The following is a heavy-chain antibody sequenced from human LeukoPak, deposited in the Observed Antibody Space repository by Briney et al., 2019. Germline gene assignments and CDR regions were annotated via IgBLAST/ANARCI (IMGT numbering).Heavy chain of an antibody. J-gene: IGHJ5*02. CDR3: AREGGLRFLEWLSREEWFDP. CDR2: IYTSGST. Sequence: PSETLSLTCTVSGGSISSSSYYWGWIRQPAGKGLEWIGRIYTSGSTNYNPSLKSRVTMSVDTSKNQFSLKLSSVTAADTAVYYCAREGGLRFLEWLSREEWFDPWGQGTLVTVSS. CDR1: GGSISSSSYY. D-gene: IGHD3-3*01. V-gene: IGHV4-61*02.